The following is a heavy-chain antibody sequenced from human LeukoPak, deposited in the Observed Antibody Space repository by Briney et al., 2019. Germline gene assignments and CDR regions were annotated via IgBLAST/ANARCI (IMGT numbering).Heavy chain of an antibody. CDR2: ISYDGSNA. Sequence: QPGRSLRLSCKASGFSSNSGMYWVRQAPGKGLEWVAFISYDGSNAYYGDSVKGRFSISRDDSKNTLYLQMNSLRAEDTAVYYCAKDLNSRWSLDYWGQGTLVTVSS. D-gene: IGHD2/OR15-2a*01. J-gene: IGHJ4*02. V-gene: IGHV3-30*18. CDR1: GFSSNSG. CDR3: AKDLNSRWSLDY.